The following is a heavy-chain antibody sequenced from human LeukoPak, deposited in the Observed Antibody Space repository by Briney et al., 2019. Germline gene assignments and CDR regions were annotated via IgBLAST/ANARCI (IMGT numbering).Heavy chain of an antibody. CDR3: ARGYYYDSNGYIGFEY. Sequence: HPGGSLRLSCAASGFTLSSYWMSWVRQAPGKGLEWVAVIWYDGSNKYYADSVKGRFTISRDNSKNTLYLQMNSLRAEDTAVYYCARGYYYDSNGYIGFEYWGQGSLVTVSS. D-gene: IGHD3-22*01. J-gene: IGHJ4*02. CDR1: GFTLSSYW. V-gene: IGHV3-33*08. CDR2: IWYDGSNK.